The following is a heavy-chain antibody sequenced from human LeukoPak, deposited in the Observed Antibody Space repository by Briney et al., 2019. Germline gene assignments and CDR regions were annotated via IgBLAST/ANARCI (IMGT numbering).Heavy chain of an antibody. CDR3: ARHLSGVTGYTYGRGIDY. Sequence: PGGSLRLSCAVSGFTLSSYNMNWVRQAPGKGLEWVSYIRNSGNTIYYADSVKGRFTISRDPAKNSLYLQMNSLRAEDTAVYYCARHLSGVTGYTYGRGIDYWGQGTLVTVSS. CDR2: IRNSGNTI. V-gene: IGHV3-48*01. D-gene: IGHD5-18*01. J-gene: IGHJ4*02. CDR1: GFTLSSYN.